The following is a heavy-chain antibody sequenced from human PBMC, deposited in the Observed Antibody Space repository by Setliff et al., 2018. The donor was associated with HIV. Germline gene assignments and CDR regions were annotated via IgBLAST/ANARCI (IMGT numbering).Heavy chain of an antibody. CDR2: IIHSGST. D-gene: IGHD3-3*01. Sequence: SETLSLTCTVSGGSFRSSRYYWGWIRQPPGKGLEWIGEIIHSGSTNYNPSLKSRVTISVDMSKNQFSLKLSSVTAADTAIYYCARGPLVTDFWSGIGTFDVWGQGTMVTVSS. CDR1: GGSFRSSRYY. V-gene: IGHV4-39*07. J-gene: IGHJ3*01. CDR3: ARGPLVTDFWSGIGTFDV.